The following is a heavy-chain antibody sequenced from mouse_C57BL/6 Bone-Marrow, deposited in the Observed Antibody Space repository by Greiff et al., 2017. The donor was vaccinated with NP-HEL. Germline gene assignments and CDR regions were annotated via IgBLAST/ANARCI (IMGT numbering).Heavy chain of an antibody. V-gene: IGHV1-50*01. CDR2: IDPSDSYT. D-gene: IGHD2-3*01. J-gene: IGHJ2*01. CDR3: ARVNDGYSYYFDY. Sequence: VQLQQSGAELVKPGASVKLSCKASGYTFTSYWMQWVKQRPGQGLEWIGEIDPSDSYTNYNQKFKGKATLTVDTSSSTAYMQLSSLTSEDSAVYYCARVNDGYSYYFDYWGQGTTLTVSS. CDR1: GYTFTSYW.